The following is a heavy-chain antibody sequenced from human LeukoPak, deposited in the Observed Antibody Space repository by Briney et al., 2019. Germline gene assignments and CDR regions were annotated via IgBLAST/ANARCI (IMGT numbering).Heavy chain of an antibody. D-gene: IGHD1-26*01. J-gene: IGHJ6*02. CDR1: GGSISGSSYY. V-gene: IGHV3-23*01. CDR3: AKEWKWGATQFFYYGLNV. Sequence: PSETLSLTCTVSGGSISGSSYYWGWIRQPPGKGLEWVSYISGSGVTTYYAISGSGGSTYYADSVKGRFTISRDNSKNTLYLQINSLRAEDTAIYYCAKEWKWGATQFFYYGLNVWGQGTTVTVSS. CDR2: ISGSGGST.